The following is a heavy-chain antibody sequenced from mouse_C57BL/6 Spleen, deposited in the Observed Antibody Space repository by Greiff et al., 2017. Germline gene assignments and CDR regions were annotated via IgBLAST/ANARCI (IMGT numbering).Heavy chain of an antibody. CDR3: AREGVYDCSYGAMDY. Sequence: QVQLQQPGAELVKPGASVKLSCKASGYTFTSYWMHWVKQRPGQGLAWIGVIHPNSGSTNYNEKFKSKATLTVDKSSSTAYMQLSSLTSEYSAVYYCAREGVYDCSYGAMDYWGQGTSVTVSS. J-gene: IGHJ4*01. CDR1: GYTFTSYW. V-gene: IGHV1-64*01. D-gene: IGHD2-3*01. CDR2: IHPNSGST.